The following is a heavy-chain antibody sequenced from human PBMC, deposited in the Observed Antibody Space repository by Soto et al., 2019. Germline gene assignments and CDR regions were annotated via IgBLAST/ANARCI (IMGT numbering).Heavy chain of an antibody. CDR3: ASLLSSNWFDS. J-gene: IGHJ5*01. D-gene: IGHD6-6*01. V-gene: IGHV4-59*08. CDR1: GGSMRRYY. Sequence: PSQPLSLTCTVSGGSMRRYYWSWIRQPPGKGLEWIGYIYYSGSTNYNPSLKSRVTISVDTSKNQFSLKLSSVTAADTAVYYCASLLSSNWFDSGGQGTLVTLSS. CDR2: IYYSGST.